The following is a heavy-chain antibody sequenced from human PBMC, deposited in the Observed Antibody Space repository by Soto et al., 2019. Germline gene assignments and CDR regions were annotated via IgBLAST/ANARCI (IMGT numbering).Heavy chain of an antibody. CDR1: GASISSGAYS. CDR2: IHHSENT. V-gene: IGHV4-30-2*01. CDR3: ARRIVATETFDY. Sequence: SETLSLTCAVSGASISSGAYSWSWIRQAPGKGLEWIGYIHHSENTYYNPSLKSRVIISLDMSKNQFSLTVTSVTAADTAVYYCARRIVATETFDYWGQGTLVTVSS. J-gene: IGHJ4*02. D-gene: IGHD5-12*01.